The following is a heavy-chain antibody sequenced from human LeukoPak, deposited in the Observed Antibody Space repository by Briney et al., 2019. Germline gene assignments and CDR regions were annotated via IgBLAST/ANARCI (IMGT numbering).Heavy chain of an antibody. D-gene: IGHD3-22*01. Sequence: PGGSLRLSCAASGFTFSSYAMSWVRQAPGKGLEWVASIRYDGSRQFYADSVKGRFTISRDNSRNTVDVQMNSLRSEDSALYYCAKGGQYDSDSFFDFWGQGTLVTVSS. CDR2: IRYDGSRQ. CDR1: GFTFSSYA. J-gene: IGHJ4*02. CDR3: AKGGQYDSDSFFDF. V-gene: IGHV3-30*02.